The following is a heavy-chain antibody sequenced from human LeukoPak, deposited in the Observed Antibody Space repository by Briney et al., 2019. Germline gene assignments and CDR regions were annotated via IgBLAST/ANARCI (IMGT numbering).Heavy chain of an antibody. Sequence: GASVKVSCKASGYTFTGYFMHWVRQAPGHGLEWMGWINPNSGGTNYAQKSQGRVTMTRDTSISTACMELSRLRSDDTAVYYCAGGGYSYDSGLNWLDPWGQGTLVTVSS. CDR3: AGGGYSYDSGLNWLDP. CDR2: INPNSGGT. J-gene: IGHJ5*02. D-gene: IGHD5-18*01. CDR1: GYTFTGYF. V-gene: IGHV1-2*02.